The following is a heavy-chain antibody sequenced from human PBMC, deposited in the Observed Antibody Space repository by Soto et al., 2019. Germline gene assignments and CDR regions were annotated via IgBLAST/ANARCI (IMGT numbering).Heavy chain of an antibody. J-gene: IGHJ4*02. D-gene: IGHD4-17*01. CDR3: AKDRIVTRSSVDY. Sequence: GGSLRLSCAASGFTFSSYAMSWVRQAPGKGLEWVSLISGSGVGTYYADSVEGRFTISRDNSKNTLYLQMNSLRAEDTAIYYCAKDRIVTRSSVDYWGQGTLVTVSS. CDR1: GFTFSSYA. V-gene: IGHV3-23*01. CDR2: ISGSGVGT.